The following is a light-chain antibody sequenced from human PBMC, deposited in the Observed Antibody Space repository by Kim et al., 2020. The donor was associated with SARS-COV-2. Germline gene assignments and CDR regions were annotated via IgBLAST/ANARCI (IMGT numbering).Light chain of an antibody. CDR1: TSNIETNA. J-gene: IGLJ2*01. V-gene: IGLV1-44*01. CDR3: AAWDDSPDGYVV. Sequence: RVSISGTGSTSNIETNAVNWYQQLPGAAPKLLIHTNNQRPPGVPDRFSGSRFGTSASLTISGLQSEDEADYFCAAWDDSPDGYVVFGGGTQLTVL. CDR2: TNN.